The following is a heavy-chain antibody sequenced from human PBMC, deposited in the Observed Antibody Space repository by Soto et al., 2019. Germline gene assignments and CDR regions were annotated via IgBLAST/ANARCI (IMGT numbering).Heavy chain of an antibody. J-gene: IGHJ6*02. V-gene: IGHV1-18*01. Sequence: QVQLVQSGAEVKKPGASVKVSCKASGYTFSSYGISWVRQAPGQGLEWMGWISAYNGNTNFAQKLQGRVAMTTDKSTRTAYMELGSLISDDTAVYYCARDAVRGVIGTYYYYNLDVWGQGTTVTVSS. D-gene: IGHD3-10*01. CDR1: GYTFSSYG. CDR3: ARDAVRGVIGTYYYYNLDV. CDR2: ISAYNGNT.